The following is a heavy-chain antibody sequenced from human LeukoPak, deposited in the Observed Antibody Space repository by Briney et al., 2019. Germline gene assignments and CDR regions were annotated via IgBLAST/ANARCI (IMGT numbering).Heavy chain of an antibody. CDR3: ARVCRFARWELGYFDY. CDR2: ISAYNGNT. V-gene: IGHV1-18*01. CDR1: GYTFTSYG. D-gene: IGHD1-26*01. J-gene: IGHJ4*02. Sequence: ASVKVSCKASGYTFTSYGISWVRQAPGQGLEWMGWISAYNGNTNYAQKLQGRVTMTTDTSTSTAYMELRSLRSDDTAVYYCARVCRFARWELGYFDYWGQGTLVTVSS.